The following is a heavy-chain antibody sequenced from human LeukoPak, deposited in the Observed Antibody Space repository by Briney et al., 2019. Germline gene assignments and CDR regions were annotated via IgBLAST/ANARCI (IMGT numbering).Heavy chain of an antibody. CDR1: GFTFSSYA. Sequence: GGSLRLSCAASGFTFSSYAMSWVRQAPGKGLEWVSAISGSGGSTYYADSVKGRFTISRDNSKNTLYLQMNSLRAEDTAVYYCAKAERLAMTTVSYFDYWGQGTLVTVSS. V-gene: IGHV3-23*01. CDR3: AKAERLAMTTVSYFDY. J-gene: IGHJ4*02. D-gene: IGHD4-17*01. CDR2: ISGSGGST.